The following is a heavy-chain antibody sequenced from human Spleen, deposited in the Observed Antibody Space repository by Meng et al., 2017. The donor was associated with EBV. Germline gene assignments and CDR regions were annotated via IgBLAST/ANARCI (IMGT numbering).Heavy chain of an antibody. Sequence: QTTLNGSCPTMVKPTQTLALTCTLSGFSLSTCGVGVGLIRRPPGKALECHALIYWDNVEHYRPSLMCRRTITKDTAKDQVSRTRTDRDPGDTATEDGAHARGLVDDWGQGTRGT. CDR2: IYWDNVE. CDR3: AHARGLVDD. CDR1: GFSLSTCGVG. J-gene: IGHJ4*02. D-gene: IGHD6-25*01. V-gene: IGHV2-5*02.